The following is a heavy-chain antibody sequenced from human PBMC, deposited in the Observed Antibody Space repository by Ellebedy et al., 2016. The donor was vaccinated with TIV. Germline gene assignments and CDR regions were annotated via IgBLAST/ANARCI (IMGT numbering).Heavy chain of an antibody. D-gene: IGHD7-27*01. CDR3: AKGGDSNWGRPIDY. Sequence: GESLKISXVASGFTFSDYAMSWVRQAPGKGLEWVSAISGSGGSAYYADSVKDRFTISRDNSKDTLYLQMNSLRVDDTAIYYCAKGGDSNWGRPIDYWGQGTLVTVSS. CDR1: GFTFSDYA. V-gene: IGHV3-23*01. CDR2: ISGSGGSA. J-gene: IGHJ4*02.